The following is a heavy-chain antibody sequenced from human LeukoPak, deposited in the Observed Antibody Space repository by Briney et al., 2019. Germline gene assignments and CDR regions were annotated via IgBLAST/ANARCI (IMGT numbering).Heavy chain of an antibody. CDR3: ARLRGPVAGIDY. D-gene: IGHD6-19*01. CDR2: MYYSGST. V-gene: IGHV4-39*01. CDR1: GGSISSYY. J-gene: IGHJ4*02. Sequence: SETLSLTCTVSGGSISSYYWGWIRQPPGKGLEWIGSMYYSGSTYYNPSLKSRVPISINTSKNQFSLKLTSVTAADTAVYYCARLRGPVAGIDYWGQGTLVTVSS.